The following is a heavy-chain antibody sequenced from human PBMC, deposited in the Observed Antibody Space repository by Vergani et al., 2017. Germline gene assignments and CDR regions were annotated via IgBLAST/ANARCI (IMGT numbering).Heavy chain of an antibody. CDR1: GGSFSGYY. Sequence: QVQLQQWGAGLLKPSETLSLTCAVYGGSFSGYYWSWIRQPPGKGLEWIGEIKHSGSTNYNPSLKSRVTISVDTSKNQFSLKLSSVTAADTAVYYCARALYGRRGTYDYWGQGTLVTVSS. CDR2: IKHSGST. J-gene: IGHJ4*02. D-gene: IGHD3-16*01. CDR3: ARALYGRRGTYDY. V-gene: IGHV4-34*01.